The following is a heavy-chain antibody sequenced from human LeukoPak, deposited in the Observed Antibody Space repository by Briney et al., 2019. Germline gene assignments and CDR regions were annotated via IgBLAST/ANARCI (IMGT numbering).Heavy chain of an antibody. CDR1: GFTFSSYA. CDR2: ISYDGSNK. J-gene: IGHJ3*02. V-gene: IGHV3-30-3*01. D-gene: IGHD6-13*01. Sequence: PGGSLRLSCAASGFTFSSYAMHWVRQASGKGLEWVAVISYDGSNKYYADSVKGRFTISRDNSKNTLYLQMNSLRAEDTAVYYCARVRSSSWDDAFDIWGQGTMVTVSS. CDR3: ARVRSSSWDDAFDI.